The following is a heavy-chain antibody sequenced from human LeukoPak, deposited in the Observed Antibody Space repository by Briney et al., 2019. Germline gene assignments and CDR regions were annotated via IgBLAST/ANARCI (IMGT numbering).Heavy chain of an antibody. Sequence: ASVKVSYKASGYTFTTYAMNWVRQAPGQGFEWMGWINTNTGNPTYAQGFTGRFVFSLDTSVSTAYLQISSLKAEDTAVYYCARDQGGYIYKGIDYWGQGTLVTVSS. J-gene: IGHJ4*02. D-gene: IGHD5-24*01. CDR2: INTNTGNP. V-gene: IGHV7-4-1*02. CDR1: GYTFTTYA. CDR3: ARDQGGYIYKGIDY.